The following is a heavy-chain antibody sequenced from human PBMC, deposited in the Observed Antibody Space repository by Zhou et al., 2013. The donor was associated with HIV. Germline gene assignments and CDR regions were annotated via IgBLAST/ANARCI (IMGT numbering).Heavy chain of an antibody. CDR3: ARGNGDCSSTSCYTAYYYYYYMDV. V-gene: IGHV1-8*03. D-gene: IGHD2-2*02. CDR2: MNPNSGNT. Sequence: QVQLVQSGAEVKKPGASVKVSCKASGYTFTSYDINWVRQATGQGLEWMGWMNPNSGNTGYAQKFQGRVTITRNTSISTAYMELSSLRSEDTAVYYCARGNGDCSSTSCYTAYYYYYYMDVWGKGTTVTVSS. CDR1: GYTFTSYD. J-gene: IGHJ6*03.